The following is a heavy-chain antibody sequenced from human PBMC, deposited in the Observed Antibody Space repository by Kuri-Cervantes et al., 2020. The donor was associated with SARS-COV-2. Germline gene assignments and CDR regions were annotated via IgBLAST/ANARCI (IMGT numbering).Heavy chain of an antibody. D-gene: IGHD3-10*01. CDR2: IWYDGSNK. CDR1: GFTFSSYG. Sequence: GGSLRLSCAASGFTFSSYGMHWVRQAPGKGLEWVAVIWYDGSNKYYADSVKGRFTISRDNSRNTVDLQMNSLRGDDTAVYYCTKAVRGHYASGSRDTGGMDVWGQGATVTVSS. J-gene: IGHJ6*01. CDR3: TKAVRGHYASGSRDTGGMDV. V-gene: IGHV3-30*02.